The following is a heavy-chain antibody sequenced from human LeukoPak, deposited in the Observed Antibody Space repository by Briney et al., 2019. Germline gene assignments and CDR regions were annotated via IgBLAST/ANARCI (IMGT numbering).Heavy chain of an antibody. CDR2: ISYDGSNK. CDR1: GFTFSSYA. CDR3: ARDQFTNGPYFQH. J-gene: IGHJ1*01. V-gene: IGHV3-30*14. D-gene: IGHD2-8*01. Sequence: PGGSLRLSCAASGFTFSSYAMHWVRQAPGKGLEWVAVISYDGSNKYYADSVKGRFTISRDNSKNTLYLQMNSLRAEDTAVYYCARDQFTNGPYFQHWGQGTLVTVSS.